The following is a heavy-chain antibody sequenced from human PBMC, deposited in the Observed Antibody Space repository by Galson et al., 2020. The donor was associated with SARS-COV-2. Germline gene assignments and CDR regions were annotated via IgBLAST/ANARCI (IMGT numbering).Heavy chain of an antibody. CDR3: VRVGGTDGYNPYYYGMDV. Sequence: TGGSLRLSCAASGFAFSTYDMHWVRQPRGKGLEWVSGIRTTGDTYYPGSVKGRFSISRENAKNSLYLQMNSLRAGDTAVYYCVRVGGTDGYNPYYYGMDVWGQGTTVTVSS. D-gene: IGHD5-12*01. V-gene: IGHV3-13*01. CDR2: IRTTGDT. J-gene: IGHJ6*02. CDR1: GFAFSTYD.